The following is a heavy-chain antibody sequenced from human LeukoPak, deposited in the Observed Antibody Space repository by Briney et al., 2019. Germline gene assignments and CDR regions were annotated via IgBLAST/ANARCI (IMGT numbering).Heavy chain of an antibody. J-gene: IGHJ5*02. CDR3: AAGHYTNL. CDR1: GFTFSNAW. CDR2: INTKSDGETT. D-gene: IGHD3-3*01. Sequence: GGSLRLSCAASGFTFSNAWMRWVRQAPGKGLEWVGRINTKSDGETTDYAAPVKGRFTISRDDSKDTLFLQMNSLKPEHTAIYYCAAGHYTNLWGQGTLVTVSS. V-gene: IGHV3-15*01.